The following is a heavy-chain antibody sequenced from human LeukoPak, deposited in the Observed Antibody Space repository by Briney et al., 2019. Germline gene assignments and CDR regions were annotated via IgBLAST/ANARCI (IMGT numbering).Heavy chain of an antibody. CDR1: GFTFSSYA. J-gene: IGHJ4*02. V-gene: IGHV3-23*01. CDR3: AKPLMGVVGPVDY. D-gene: IGHD2-15*01. Sequence: GGSLRLSCAASGFTFSSYAVSWVRQAPGRGLEWVSAISGSGGSTYYADSVKGRFTISRDNSKNTLYPQMNSLRAEDTAVYYCAKPLMGVVGPVDYWGQGTLVTVSS. CDR2: ISGSGGST.